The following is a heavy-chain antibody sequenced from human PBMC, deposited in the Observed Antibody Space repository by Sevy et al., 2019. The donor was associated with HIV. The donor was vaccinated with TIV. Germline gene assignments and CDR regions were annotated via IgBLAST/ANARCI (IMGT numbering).Heavy chain of an antibody. V-gene: IGHV4-59*01. CDR3: ARDFKGGDGYRSNGMDV. CDR2: IYDSGNT. J-gene: IGHJ6*02. Sequence: SETLSLTCTVSGGSISSYFWSWIRQPPGKGLEWIGYIYDSGNTNYNPSLKSRVTISVDTSKNQFYLKLRSVTAADTAVYYCARDFKGGDGYRSNGMDVWGQGTTVTVSS. CDR1: GGSISSYF. D-gene: IGHD5-18*01.